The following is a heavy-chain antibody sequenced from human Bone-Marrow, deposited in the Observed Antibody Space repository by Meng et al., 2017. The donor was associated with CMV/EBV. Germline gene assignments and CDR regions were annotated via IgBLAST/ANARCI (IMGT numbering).Heavy chain of an antibody. J-gene: IGHJ4*02. CDR1: GDSIKSYY. CDR3: ARDVRGRTGDS. V-gene: IGHV4-59*01. D-gene: IGHD3/OR15-3a*01. Sequence: SETLSLTCTVSGDSIKSYYWSWIRQPPGKGLEWIGYIYYSGSTNYNPSLKSRVTMSVDTSKNQFSLKLASVTAADTAIYYCARDVRGRTGDSWGQGTLVTVSS. CDR2: IYYSGST.